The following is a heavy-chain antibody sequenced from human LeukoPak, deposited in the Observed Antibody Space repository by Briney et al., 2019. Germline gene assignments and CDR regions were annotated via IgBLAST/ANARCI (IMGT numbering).Heavy chain of an antibody. V-gene: IGHV3-64D*06. J-gene: IGHJ4*02. Sequence: GSLRLSCSASGFTFSRYAMHWVRQAPGKGLEYVSAISSNGGSTYYADSVKGRFTISRGNSKNTLYLQMSSLRAEDTAVYYCVKDGSGSYYTYYFDYWGQGTLVTVSS. CDR3: VKDGSGSYYTYYFDY. D-gene: IGHD3-10*01. CDR1: GFTFSRYA. CDR2: ISSNGGST.